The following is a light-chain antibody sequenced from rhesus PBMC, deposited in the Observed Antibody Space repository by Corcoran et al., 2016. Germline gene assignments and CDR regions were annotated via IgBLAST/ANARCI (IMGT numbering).Light chain of an antibody. CDR2: KAS. J-gene: IGKJ2*01. CDR1: ANVHNY. CDR3: QHGYGTPYS. V-gene: IGKV1-74*01. Sequence: DIQMTQSPSSLSASVGDRVTITCRASANVHNYLNWYQQKPGKAPTLLIYKASTLQSGVPSRFSGSGSGTDYTFTISSLQPEDVATYYCQHGYGTPYSFGQGTKVEIK.